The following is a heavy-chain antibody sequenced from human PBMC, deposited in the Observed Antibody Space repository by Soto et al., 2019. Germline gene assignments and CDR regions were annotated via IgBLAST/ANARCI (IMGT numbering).Heavy chain of an antibody. CDR1: GFTFSTYG. D-gene: IGHD6-19*01. CDR2: ISSSSNTI. Sequence: EVQLVESGGGLVQPGGSLRLSCVASGFTFSTYGMNWVRQAPRKGLEWVSYISSSSNTIYYADSVKGRFTISRDNAKNSLYLQMSSLRDEDTAVYFCARVVAGASTYGMDVW. J-gene: IGHJ6*01. V-gene: IGHV3-48*02. CDR3: ARVVAGASTYGMDV.